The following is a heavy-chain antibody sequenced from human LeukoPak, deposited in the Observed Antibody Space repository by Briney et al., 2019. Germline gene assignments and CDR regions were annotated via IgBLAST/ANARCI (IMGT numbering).Heavy chain of an antibody. J-gene: IGHJ6*03. V-gene: IGHV3-23*01. D-gene: IGHD2-2*01. CDR3: AKDYCSSTSCIPGDYYYYYMDV. CDR2: ISASGGST. CDR1: GFTFSSYA. Sequence: GGSLRLSCAASGFTFSSYAMSWVRQAPGKGLEWVSAISASGGSTYYADSVKGRFTISRDNSKNTLYLQMNSLRAEDTAVYYCAKDYCSSTSCIPGDYYYYYMDVWGKGTTVTVSS.